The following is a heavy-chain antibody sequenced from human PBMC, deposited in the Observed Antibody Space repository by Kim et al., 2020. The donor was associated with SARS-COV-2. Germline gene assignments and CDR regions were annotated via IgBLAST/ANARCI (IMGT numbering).Heavy chain of an antibody. J-gene: IGHJ4*02. V-gene: IGHV3-30*07. Sequence: ADSAKGHFTITRDNSKNPMYLQMNSLGDKDTAVYYCARDQSAGYSSSWNDYWGQGTLVTVSS. D-gene: IGHD6-13*01. CDR3: ARDQSAGYSSSWNDY.